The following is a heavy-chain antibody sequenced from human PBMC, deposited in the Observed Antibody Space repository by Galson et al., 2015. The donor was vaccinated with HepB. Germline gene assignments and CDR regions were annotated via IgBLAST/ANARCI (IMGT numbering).Heavy chain of an antibody. J-gene: IGHJ4*02. Sequence: SVKVSCKASGYIFTTYAIHWVRQAPGQGLEWMGWINGGSGNTKYSEKFQDRVTITRDTSATTAHMELNSLRSEDTAVYYCARGPSRRGASLRFTLVQGLTDYWGQGTLVTVSS. CDR3: ARGPSRRGASLRFTLVQGLTDY. D-gene: IGHD3-10*01. CDR1: GYIFTTYA. V-gene: IGHV1-3*01. CDR2: INGGSGNT.